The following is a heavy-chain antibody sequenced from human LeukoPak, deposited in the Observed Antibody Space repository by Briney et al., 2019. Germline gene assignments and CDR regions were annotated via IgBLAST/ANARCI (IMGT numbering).Heavy chain of an antibody. J-gene: IGHJ4*02. Sequence: SETLSLTCAVYGGSFSGYYWSWIRQPPGKGLEWIGEIDHSGSTNYNPYLTSRVPISVDTSKNQFSLKRSSVTVADTAVCYGARTPSVDRRDWGGRTLVTV. V-gene: IGHV4-34*01. CDR3: ARTPSVDRRD. D-gene: IGHD3-22*01. CDR1: GGSFSGYY. CDR2: IDHSGST.